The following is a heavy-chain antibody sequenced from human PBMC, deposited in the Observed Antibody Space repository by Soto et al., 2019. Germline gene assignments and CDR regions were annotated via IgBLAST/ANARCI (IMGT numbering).Heavy chain of an antibody. V-gene: IGHV3-53*01. CDR1: GFTVMYNF. CDR2: IYSGGST. D-gene: IGHD5-12*01. Sequence: EVQLVESGGGLIQPGGSLRLSCAASGFTVMYNFMSWVRQAPGKGLEWVSVIYSGGSTHYTDSVKGRFTISRDSSKNTLFLQMSSLRAEDTAVYYCVREGLPGSWGQGTLVTVSS. J-gene: IGHJ5*02. CDR3: VREGLPGS.